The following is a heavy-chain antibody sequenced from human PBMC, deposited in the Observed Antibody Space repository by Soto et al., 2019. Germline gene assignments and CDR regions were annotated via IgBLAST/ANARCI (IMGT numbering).Heavy chain of an antibody. Sequence: EVQLLESGGGLVQPGGSLRLSCAASGFTFSSYAMSWVRQAPGKGLEWVSAISGSGGSTYYADSVKGRFTISRDNTKSTLYLQMNSLRAEDTAVYYCAKSFATVTAWDDYWGQGTLVTVSS. D-gene: IGHD4-17*01. V-gene: IGHV3-23*01. CDR1: GFTFSSYA. CDR3: AKSFATVTAWDDY. CDR2: ISGSGGST. J-gene: IGHJ4*02.